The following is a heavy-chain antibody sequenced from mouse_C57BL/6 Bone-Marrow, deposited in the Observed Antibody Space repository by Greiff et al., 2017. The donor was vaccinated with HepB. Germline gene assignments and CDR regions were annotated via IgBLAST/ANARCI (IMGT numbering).Heavy chain of an antibody. J-gene: IGHJ4*01. Sequence: EVQGVESGGGLVQPGGSLKISCAASGFTFSDYGMAWVRQAPRKGPEWVAFISNLAYSNYYADTVTGRFTISRKSARNTMYLEMSSLRSEDTAMYYCARFLGYDYGYYYAMDYWGQGTSVTVSS. CDR3: ARFLGYDYGYYYAMDY. D-gene: IGHD2-4*01. CDR1: GFTFSDYG. V-gene: IGHV5-15*01. CDR2: ISNLAYSN.